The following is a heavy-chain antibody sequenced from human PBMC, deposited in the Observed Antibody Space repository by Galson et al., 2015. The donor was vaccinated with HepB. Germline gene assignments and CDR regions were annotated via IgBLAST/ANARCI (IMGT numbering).Heavy chain of an antibody. CDR1: GGSVTSGSYY. V-gene: IGHV4-61*01. CDR2: IYYNGST. D-gene: IGHD5-12*01. Sequence: ETLSLTCTVSGGSVTSGSYYWSWIRQPPGKGLEWIGYIYYNGSTNYNPSLMSRATISVDTSKNQFSLKLSSVTAADTAVYYCARGRRSRIVATTSTTTTVPFDYWGQGTLVTVSS. J-gene: IGHJ4*02. CDR3: ARGRRSRIVATTSTTTTVPFDY.